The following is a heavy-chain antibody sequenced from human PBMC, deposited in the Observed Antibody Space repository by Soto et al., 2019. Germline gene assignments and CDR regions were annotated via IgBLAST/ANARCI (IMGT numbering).Heavy chain of an antibody. Sequence: GESLKISCKTSGYSFTSHWIAWVRQMPGKGLERMGIIYPSDSDIRYRPSFQGQVTISVDKSISTAYLQWSSLKASDTATYYCARQDYSNYVGPGYYYYYGMDVWGQGTTVTVSS. V-gene: IGHV5-51*01. D-gene: IGHD4-4*01. CDR3: ARQDYSNYVGPGYYYYYGMDV. CDR2: IYPSDSDI. CDR1: GYSFTSHW. J-gene: IGHJ6*02.